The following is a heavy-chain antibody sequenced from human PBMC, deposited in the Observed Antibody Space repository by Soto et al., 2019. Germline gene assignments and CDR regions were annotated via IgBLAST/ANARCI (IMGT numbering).Heavy chain of an antibody. V-gene: IGHV4-34*01. Sequence: LSLTCAVYGGSLSTNYWSWIRQPPGKGLEWIGEINYSGSTKYNPSLKSRVTISVDASKNQFSLKVNSVTAADTAVYYCARARFDLWGQGTLVTVSS. CDR3: ARARFDL. CDR2: INYSGST. CDR1: GGSLSTNY. J-gene: IGHJ5*02.